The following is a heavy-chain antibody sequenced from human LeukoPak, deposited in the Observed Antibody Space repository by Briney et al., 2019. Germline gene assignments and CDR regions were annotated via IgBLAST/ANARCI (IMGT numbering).Heavy chain of an antibody. V-gene: IGHV4-59*01. CDR1: GGSISSYY. CDR2: IYYSGST. J-gene: IGHJ3*02. CDR3: ARGLPGHGDAFDI. Sequence: SETLSLTCTVSGGSISSYYWSWIRQPPGKVLEWIGYIYYSGSTNYNPSLKSRVTISVDTSKNQFSLKLSSVTAADTAVYYCARGLPGHGDAFDIWGQGTMVTVSS. D-gene: IGHD4-11*01.